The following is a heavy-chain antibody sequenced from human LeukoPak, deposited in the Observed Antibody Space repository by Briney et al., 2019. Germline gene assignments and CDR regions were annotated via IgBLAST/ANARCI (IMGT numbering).Heavy chain of an antibody. CDR1: GFTFSSYA. J-gene: IGHJ4*02. CDR2: KSDDGSDT. CDR3: GRDWKCDY. V-gene: IGHV3-23*01. Sequence: GGSLRLSCAASGFTFSSYAMSWVRQAPGKGLEWVSAKSDDGSDTKYAESVKGRFTISGDNSRNRLYLQMNSLRVEDTAIYYCGRDWKCDYWGQGILVTVSS. D-gene: IGHD1-1*01.